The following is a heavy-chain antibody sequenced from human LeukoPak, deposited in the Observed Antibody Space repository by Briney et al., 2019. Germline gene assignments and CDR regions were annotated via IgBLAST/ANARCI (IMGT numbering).Heavy chain of an antibody. D-gene: IGHD3-16*01. J-gene: IGHJ4*02. CDR3: ATSPIMDY. Sequence: PGRSLRLSCAASGFTFDDYAMHWVRQAPGKGLEWVSGIGWNSGGIVYADSVKGRFTISRDNAKNSLYLQMNSLRAEDTAVYYCATSPIMDYWGQGTLVTVSS. CDR2: IGWNSGGI. CDR1: GFTFDDYA. V-gene: IGHV3-9*01.